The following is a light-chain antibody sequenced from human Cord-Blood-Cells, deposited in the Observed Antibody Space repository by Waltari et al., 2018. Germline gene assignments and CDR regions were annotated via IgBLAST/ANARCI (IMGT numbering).Light chain of an antibody. CDR2: GAS. V-gene: IGKV1-12*01. Sequence: DTQITQSPTPGAASVGHRATLTCRASHGISSWLAWYQQKPGKEPKLLIYGASSLQSGVPSRFSGSGSGTDFTLTISSLQPEDFATYYCQQANSFPYTFGQGTKLEIK. CDR3: QQANSFPYT. J-gene: IGKJ2*01. CDR1: HGISSW.